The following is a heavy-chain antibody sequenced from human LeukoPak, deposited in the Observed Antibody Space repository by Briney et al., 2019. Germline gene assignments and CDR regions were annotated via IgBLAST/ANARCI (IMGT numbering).Heavy chain of an antibody. CDR3: ARVGKFSHDSNAFATFFDY. CDR2: INPADSDT. CDR1: GYTFTNLW. D-gene: IGHD3-22*01. Sequence: GDSLKISCKGSGYTFTNLWIGWVRLTPGKGLEWVGIINPADSDTRYSPSFKGQVTMSADKSTSTTYLQWRSLRTSDTAMFYCARVGKFSHDSNAFATFFDYWGQGSLVTVSS. J-gene: IGHJ4*02. V-gene: IGHV5-51*01.